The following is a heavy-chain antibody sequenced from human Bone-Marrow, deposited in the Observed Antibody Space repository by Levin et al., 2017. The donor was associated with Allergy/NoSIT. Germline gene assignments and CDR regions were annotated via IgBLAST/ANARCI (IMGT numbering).Heavy chain of an antibody. V-gene: IGHV1-2*06. CDR1: GYIFTDYC. Sequence: ASVKVSCKASGYIFTDYCIYWVRQAPGQGLEWMGRINPNSGVTNYAQKFQGRVTMTRDTSITTSDMELNSLTSDDTAVYFCARERSRSGVQGIIVHWGQGTLVTVSS. J-gene: IGHJ4*02. CDR2: INPNSGVT. CDR3: ARERSRSGVQGIIVH. D-gene: IGHD3-10*02.